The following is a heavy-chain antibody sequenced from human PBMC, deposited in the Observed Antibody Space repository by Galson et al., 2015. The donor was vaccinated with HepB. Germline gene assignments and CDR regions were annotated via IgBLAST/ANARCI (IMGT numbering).Heavy chain of an antibody. Sequence: SLRLSCAASGFTFSSYGMHWVRQAPGKGLEWVAVISYDGSNKYYADSVKGRFTISRDNSKNTLYLQMNSLRAEDTAIYYCAKDYCSGGSCYSGTNSFFYYMHVWGKGTTVTVSS. CDR1: GFTFSSYG. CDR3: AKDYCSGGSCYSGTNSFFYYMHV. V-gene: IGHV3-30*18. J-gene: IGHJ6*03. D-gene: IGHD2-15*01. CDR2: ISYDGSNK.